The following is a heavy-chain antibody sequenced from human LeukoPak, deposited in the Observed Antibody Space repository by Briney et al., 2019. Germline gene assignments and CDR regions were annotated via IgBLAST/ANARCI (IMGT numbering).Heavy chain of an antibody. CDR3: ASRFYCSGGSCPASWFDP. CDR1: GGSFSGYY. Sequence: PLETLSLTCAVYGGSFSGYYWSWIRQPPGKGLEWIGEINHSGSTNYNPSLKSRVTISVDTSKNQFSLKLSSVTAADTAVCYCASRFYCSGGSCPASWFDPWGQGTLVTVSS. J-gene: IGHJ5*02. V-gene: IGHV4-34*01. D-gene: IGHD2-15*01. CDR2: INHSGST.